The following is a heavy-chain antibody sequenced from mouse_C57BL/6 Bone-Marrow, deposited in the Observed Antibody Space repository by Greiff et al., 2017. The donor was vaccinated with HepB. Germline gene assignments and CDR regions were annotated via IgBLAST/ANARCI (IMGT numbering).Heavy chain of an antibody. CDR1: GYTFTSYG. V-gene: IGHV1-81*01. CDR2: IYPRSGNT. D-gene: IGHD1-1*01. J-gene: IGHJ4*01. Sequence: QVQLQQSGAELARPGASVKLSCKASGYTFTSYGISWVKQRTGQGLEWIGEIYPRSGNTYYNEKFKGKATLTADKSSSTAYMELRSLTSEDSAVYFCARKAKFIRYAMDYWGQGTSVTVSS. CDR3: ARKAKFIRYAMDY.